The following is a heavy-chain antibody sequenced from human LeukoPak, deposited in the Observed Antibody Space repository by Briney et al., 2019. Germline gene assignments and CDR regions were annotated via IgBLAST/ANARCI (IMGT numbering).Heavy chain of an antibody. Sequence: PSETLSLTCTVSGDSMRDYYWSWIRQPPGKGLEWIGYIYYSGSTNYNPSLKSRVTISVDTSKNQFSLKLSSVTAADTAVYYCARESYYGSGAYWDYYYGMDVWGQGTTVTVSS. V-gene: IGHV4-59*01. D-gene: IGHD3-10*01. CDR2: IYYSGST. CDR3: ARESYYGSGAYWDYYYGMDV. CDR1: GDSMRDYY. J-gene: IGHJ6*02.